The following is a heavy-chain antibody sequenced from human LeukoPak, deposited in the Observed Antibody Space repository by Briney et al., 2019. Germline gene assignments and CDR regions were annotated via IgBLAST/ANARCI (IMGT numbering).Heavy chain of an antibody. CDR1: GGSVSSATYY. D-gene: IGHD6-6*01. V-gene: IGHV4-61*01. J-gene: IGHJ4*02. CDR2: IYYSGST. CDR3: ARVRQLVPGYFFDY. Sequence: SETLSLTCTVSGGSVSSATYYWSWIRQPPGKGLEWIGYIYYSGSTNYNPSFKSRVTISLDTSENQFSLKLTSVTAADTAVYYCARVRQLVPGYFFDYWGQGALVTVSS.